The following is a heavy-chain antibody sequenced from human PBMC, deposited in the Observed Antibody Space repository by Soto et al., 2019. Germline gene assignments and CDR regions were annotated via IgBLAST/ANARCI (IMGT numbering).Heavy chain of an antibody. CDR1: GYSFTSYW. CDR3: ARHGDIRVVPDSFDY. CDR2: IDPSDSYT. V-gene: IGHV5-10-1*01. Sequence: PGESLKISCKASGYSFTSYWISWVRQMPGKGLEWMGKIDPSDSYTHYRPSLQGHVTISADESISTAYLQWSSLKASDTAVYYCARHGDIRVVPDSFDYWGQGNLVTVSS. D-gene: IGHD2-2*01. J-gene: IGHJ4*02.